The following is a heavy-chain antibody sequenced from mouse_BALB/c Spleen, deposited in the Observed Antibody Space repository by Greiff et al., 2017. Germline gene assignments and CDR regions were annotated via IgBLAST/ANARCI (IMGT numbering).Heavy chain of an antibody. Sequence: QVQLQQSGPELVRPGVSVKISCKGSSYTFTDYAMHWVKQSHAKSLEWIGVISTYYGNTNYNQKFKGKATMTVDKSSSTAYMELARLTSEDSAVYYCARGGAYYGNYDAMDYWGQGTSVTVSS. CDR3: ARGGAYYGNYDAMDY. CDR2: ISTYYGNT. D-gene: IGHD2-10*01. J-gene: IGHJ4*01. V-gene: IGHV1-67*01. CDR1: SYTFTDYA.